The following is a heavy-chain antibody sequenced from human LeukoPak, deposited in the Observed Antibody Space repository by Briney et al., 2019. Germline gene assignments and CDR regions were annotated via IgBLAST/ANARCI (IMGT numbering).Heavy chain of an antibody. Sequence: ASVKVACKASGYTFTSYGTSWVRQAPGHGLEWMGWISAYNGNTNYAQKLQGRVTMTTDTSTSTAYMELRSLRSDDTAVYYCARVVSPRGWFDPWGQGTLVTVSS. CDR1: GYTFTSYG. CDR2: ISAYNGNT. J-gene: IGHJ5*02. D-gene: IGHD3-10*01. V-gene: IGHV1-18*01. CDR3: ARVVSPRGWFDP.